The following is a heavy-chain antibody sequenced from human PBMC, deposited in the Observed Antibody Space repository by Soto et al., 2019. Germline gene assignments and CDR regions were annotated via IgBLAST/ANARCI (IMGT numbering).Heavy chain of an antibody. J-gene: IGHJ4*02. CDR3: AKDRRAGGNYGFYSDF. Sequence: LRLSFAASGFTFSSYGMTWVRQAPGKGLEWVSFSSATGAGTYYADSVKGRFTISRDNSKNTLYLQMTSLRADDTAVYYCAKDRRAGGNYGFYSDFWGQGALVTVSS. D-gene: IGHD1-7*01. CDR1: GFTFSSYG. V-gene: IGHV3-23*01. CDR2: SSATGAGT.